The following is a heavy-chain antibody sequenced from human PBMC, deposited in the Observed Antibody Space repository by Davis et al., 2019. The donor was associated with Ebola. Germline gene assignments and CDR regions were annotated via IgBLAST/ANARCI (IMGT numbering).Heavy chain of an antibody. CDR1: GFTFSSYG. Sequence: PGGSLRLSCAASGFTFSSYGMHWVRQAPGKGLEWVAFIRYDGSNKYYADSVKGRFTISRGNSKNTLYLQMNSLRAEDTAVYYCAKDGVNYGSGSYTGGPGNWFDPWGQGTLVTVSS. CDR3: AKDGVNYGSGSYTGGPGNWFDP. J-gene: IGHJ5*02. V-gene: IGHV3-30*02. CDR2: IRYDGSNK. D-gene: IGHD3-10*01.